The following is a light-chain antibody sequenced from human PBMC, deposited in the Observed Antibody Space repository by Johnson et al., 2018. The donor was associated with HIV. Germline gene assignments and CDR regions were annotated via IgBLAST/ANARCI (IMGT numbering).Light chain of an antibody. CDR2: ANN. CDR3: GAWDSSLSSYV. Sequence: SVLTQPPSVSAAPGQKVTISCSGSSSNIGNNYVSWYQQLPGTAPRLLISANNERPSDIPDRFSGSKSGTSATLGITGLQTGDEADYYCGAWDSSLSSYVFGTGTKVTVV. CDR1: SSNIGNNY. J-gene: IGLJ1*01. V-gene: IGLV1-51*01.